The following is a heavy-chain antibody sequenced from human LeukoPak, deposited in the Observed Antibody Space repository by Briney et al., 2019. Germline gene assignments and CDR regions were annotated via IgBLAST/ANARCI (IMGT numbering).Heavy chain of an antibody. Sequence: GASVKVSCKVSGYTFTGYYMHWVRQAPGQGLEWMGWINPNSGGTNYAQKFQGRVTMTRDTSISTAYMELSRLRSDDTAVYYCARYCSSTSCHSWGAFDIWGQGTMVTVSS. V-gene: IGHV1-2*02. D-gene: IGHD2-2*01. CDR2: INPNSGGT. J-gene: IGHJ3*02. CDR3: ARYCSSTSCHSWGAFDI. CDR1: GYTFTGYY.